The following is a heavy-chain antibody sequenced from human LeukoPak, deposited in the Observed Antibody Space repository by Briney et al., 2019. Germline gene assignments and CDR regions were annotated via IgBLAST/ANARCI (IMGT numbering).Heavy chain of an antibody. CDR1: GGSISSYY. Sequence: SETLSLTCTVSGGSISSYYWSWIRQPPGKGLEWIGYIYYSGSTNYNPSLKSRVTISVDTSKNQFSLKLSSVTAADTAVYYCARLRRDNNWSYPGAFDIWGQGTMVTVSS. J-gene: IGHJ3*02. D-gene: IGHD1-7*01. CDR3: ARLRRDNNWSYPGAFDI. V-gene: IGHV4-59*08. CDR2: IYYSGST.